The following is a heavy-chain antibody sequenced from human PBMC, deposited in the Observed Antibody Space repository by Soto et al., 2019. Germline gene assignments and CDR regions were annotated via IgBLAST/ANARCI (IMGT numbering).Heavy chain of an antibody. D-gene: IGHD3-22*01. V-gene: IGHV4-39*07. Sequence: PSGTLFLTRTVSGGSISSSSYFWGGIRQPPGKGLEWIGSMYYSGTTYYNPSLKSRVTISVDRSKNEFSLKLSSVTAADTAIYYCAREFYYDSSGIGFDSWGQGTLVTVSS. CDR3: AREFYYDSSGIGFDS. J-gene: IGHJ4*02. CDR2: MYYSGTT. CDR1: GGSISSSSYF.